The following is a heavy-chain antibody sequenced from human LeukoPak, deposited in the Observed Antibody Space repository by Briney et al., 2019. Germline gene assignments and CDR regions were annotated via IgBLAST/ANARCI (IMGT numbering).Heavy chain of an antibody. D-gene: IGHD2-2*01. J-gene: IGHJ3*02. CDR3: ARGTPRYCTSTPCLDAFDI. CDR2: MNPYTGNT. CDR1: GYTFPNYD. Sequence: ASVKVSCKASGYTFPNYDINWVRQATGQGLEWMGWMNPYTGNTGYAQNFQDRVTITRNTSTTTAYMELSSLSSQDTAVYYCARGTPRYCTSTPCLDAFDIWGQGTMVTVSS. V-gene: IGHV1-8*01.